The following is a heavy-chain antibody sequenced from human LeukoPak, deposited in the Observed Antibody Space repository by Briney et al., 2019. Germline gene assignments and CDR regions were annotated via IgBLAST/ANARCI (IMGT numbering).Heavy chain of an antibody. CDR1: GFTFRSYW. Sequence: GGSLRLSCAASGFTFRSYWMHWVRQTPGKGMVWVSRINGDGSNTTYADSVKGRFTTSRDTAKNSVYLQMNSLRAEDTAVYYGARGSGSYSSDAFAIWGQGTMVTVSS. D-gene: IGHD3-10*01. V-gene: IGHV3-74*01. J-gene: IGHJ3*02. CDR2: INGDGSNT. CDR3: ARGSGSYSSDAFAI.